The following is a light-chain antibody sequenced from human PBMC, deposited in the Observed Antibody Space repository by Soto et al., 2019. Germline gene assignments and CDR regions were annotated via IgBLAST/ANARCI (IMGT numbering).Light chain of an antibody. V-gene: IGKV1-39*01. CDR3: QQSYSTPLT. CDR1: QSITTY. J-gene: IGKJ4*01. Sequence: DIQMTQSPSSLSASEGDRVTITCRASQSITTYLNWYQQKPGKAPKLLIFAASTLQSGVPSRFSGSGSGTDFTLTISILQPEDFATYYCQQSYSTPLTFGGGTKVDIK. CDR2: AAS.